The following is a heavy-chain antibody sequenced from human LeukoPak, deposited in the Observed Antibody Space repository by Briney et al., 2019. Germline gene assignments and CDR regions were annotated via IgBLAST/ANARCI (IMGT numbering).Heavy chain of an antibody. D-gene: IGHD2-2*01. J-gene: IGHJ4*02. Sequence: PGGSLKLSCAASGFTFSSYAMSWVRQAPGKGLEWVSAISGSGGSTYYADSVKGRFTISRDNSKNTLYLQMNSLRAEDTAVYYCAKSRYQLPNPFDYWGQGTLVTVSS. V-gene: IGHV3-23*01. CDR1: GFTFSSYA. CDR3: AKSRYQLPNPFDY. CDR2: ISGSGGST.